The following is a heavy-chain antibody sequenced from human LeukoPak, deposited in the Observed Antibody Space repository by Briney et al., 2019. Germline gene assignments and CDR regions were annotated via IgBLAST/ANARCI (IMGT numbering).Heavy chain of an antibody. V-gene: IGHV3-64*01. CDR1: GFTFSSYA. CDR2: ISSNGGST. CDR3: AKEADSSGYYYIDWYFDL. Sequence: PGGSLRLSCAASGFTFSSYAMHWVRQAPGKGLEYVSAISSNGGSTYYANSVKGRFTISRDNSKNTLYLQMNSLRAEDTALYYCAKEADSSGYYYIDWYFDLWGRGTLVTVSS. J-gene: IGHJ2*01. D-gene: IGHD3-22*01.